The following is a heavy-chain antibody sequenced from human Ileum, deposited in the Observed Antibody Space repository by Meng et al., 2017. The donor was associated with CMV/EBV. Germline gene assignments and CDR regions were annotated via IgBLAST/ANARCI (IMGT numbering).Heavy chain of an antibody. CDR2: VRSDGSNK. J-gene: IGHJ4*02. CDR1: GLTFSSYG. D-gene: IGHD3-16*01. CDR3: SSLGDY. Sequence: VGLVGAGEGVVRTGGSLSLSCAVAGLTFSSYGMHWVRQAPGKGLEWVAFVRSDGSNKYYADSVKGRFTISRDNSENTLFLQMNSLRADDTAVYYCSSLGDYWGQGTLVTVSS. V-gene: IGHV3-30*02.